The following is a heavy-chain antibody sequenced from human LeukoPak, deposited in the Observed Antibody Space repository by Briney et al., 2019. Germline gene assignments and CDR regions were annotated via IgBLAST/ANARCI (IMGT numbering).Heavy chain of an antibody. CDR1: GGTFNSFA. D-gene: IGHD5-18*01. V-gene: IGHV1-69*13. CDR3: ARGTTMVTNYFDY. CDR2: IIPIFGTA. Sequence: SVKVSCEASGGTFNSFAISWVRQAPGQGLEWMGGIIPIFGTANYAQKFQGRVTITADESTSTAYMELSSLRSEDTAVYYCARGTTMVTNYFDYWGQGTLVTVFS. J-gene: IGHJ4*02.